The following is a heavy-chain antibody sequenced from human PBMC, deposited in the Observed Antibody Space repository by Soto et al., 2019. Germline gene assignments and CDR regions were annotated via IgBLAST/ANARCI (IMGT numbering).Heavy chain of an antibody. J-gene: IGHJ4*02. D-gene: IGHD3-10*01. CDR3: ARHRGPTGPNY. V-gene: IGHV4-39*01. Sequence: QLQLQESGPGLVKPSETLSLTCTVSGDSISSNNYHWGWIRQPPGKGLEWIGSMYHSGNTYHNPSLKSRVTISVDTSKNQFSLNLRSVTAADTAVYYCARHRGPTGPNYWGQGTLFTVSS. CDR2: MYHSGNT. CDR1: GDSISSNNYH.